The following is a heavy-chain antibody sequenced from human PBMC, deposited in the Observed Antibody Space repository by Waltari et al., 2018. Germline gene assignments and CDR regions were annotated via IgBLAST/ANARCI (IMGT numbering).Heavy chain of an antibody. CDR2: ISGGGGTI. CDR3: ARPAAAATGDFDY. J-gene: IGHJ4*02. V-gene: IGHV3-11*04. CDR1: GFTFSDYY. D-gene: IGHD6-13*01. Sequence: QVQLVESGGGLVKPGGSLRLSCAASGFTFSDYYMSWIRQAPGKGMEWVSYISGGGGTIYYADSVKGRFTISRDNAKNSLYLQINSLRAEDTAVYYCARPAAAATGDFDYWGQGTLVTVSS.